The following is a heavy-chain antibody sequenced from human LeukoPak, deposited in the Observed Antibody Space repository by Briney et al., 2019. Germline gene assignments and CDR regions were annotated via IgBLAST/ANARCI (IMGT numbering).Heavy chain of an antibody. CDR1: VDSVSSNSAA. CDR3: ARDQSEGYSGYDHYYYGMDV. CDR2: TYYRSKWYN. J-gene: IGHJ6*02. D-gene: IGHD5-12*01. Sequence: SQTLSLTCAISVDSVSSNSAAWNWIRQSPSRGLEWLGRTYYRSKWYNDYAVSVKSRITINPDTSKNQFSLQLNSVTPEDTAVYYCARDQSEGYSGYDHYYYGMDVWGQGTTVTVSS. V-gene: IGHV6-1*01.